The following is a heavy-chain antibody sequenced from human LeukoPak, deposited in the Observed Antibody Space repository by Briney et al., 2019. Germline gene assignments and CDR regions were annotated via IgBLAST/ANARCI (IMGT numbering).Heavy chain of an antibody. V-gene: IGHV1-46*01. CDR2: INPSGGST. Sequence: ASVKVSCKASGYTFTSYYMHWVRQAPGQGLEWMGIINPSGGSTSYAQKFQGRVTMTRDTSISTAYMELSRLRSDDTAVYYCARDLERYSSSWVFDYWGQGTLVTVSS. D-gene: IGHD6-13*01. J-gene: IGHJ4*02. CDR1: GYTFTSYY. CDR3: ARDLERYSSSWVFDY.